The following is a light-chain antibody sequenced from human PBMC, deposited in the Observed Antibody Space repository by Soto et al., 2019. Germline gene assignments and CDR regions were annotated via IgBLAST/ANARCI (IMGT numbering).Light chain of an antibody. CDR1: QSVSSN. CDR2: GAS. V-gene: IGKV3-15*01. CDR3: QQYNNWART. Sequence: EIVMTQSPANLSVSPGERATLSCRASQSVSSNLAWYQQKPGQAPRLLIYGASTRATGIPARFSGSGSGTEFTLTISSLQSEDFAVYYCQQYNNWARTFGQGTKVEIK. J-gene: IGKJ1*01.